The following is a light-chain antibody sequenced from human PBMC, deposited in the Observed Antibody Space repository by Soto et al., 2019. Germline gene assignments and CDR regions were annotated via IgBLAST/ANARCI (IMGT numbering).Light chain of an antibody. CDR3: QQYNSYSPWT. J-gene: IGKJ1*01. CDR2: DAS. CDR1: QSISSW. V-gene: IGKV1-5*01. Sequence: DIQMTQSPSTLSGAIGDRVTITFRASQSISSWLAWYQQKPGKAPKLLIYDASSLESGVPSRFSGSGSGTEFTLTISSLQPDDFATYYCQQYNSYSPWTFSQGTKVDIK.